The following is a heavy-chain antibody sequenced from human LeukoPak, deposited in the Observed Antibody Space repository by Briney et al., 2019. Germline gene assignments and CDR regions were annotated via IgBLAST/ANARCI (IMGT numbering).Heavy chain of an antibody. CDR1: GGTFSSYA. CDR3: ARDFRLAVAKNWFDP. D-gene: IGHD6-19*01. J-gene: IGHJ5*02. V-gene: IGHV1-69*01. Sequence: ASVKVSCKASGGTFSSYAISWVRQAPGQGLEWMGGIIPIFGTANYAQKFQGRVTITADESTSTAYMELSSLRSEDTDVYYCARDFRLAVAKNWFDPWGQGTLVTVSS. CDR2: IIPIFGTA.